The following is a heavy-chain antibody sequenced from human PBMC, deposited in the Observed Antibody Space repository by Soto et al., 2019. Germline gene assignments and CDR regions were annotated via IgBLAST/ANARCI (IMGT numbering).Heavy chain of an antibody. J-gene: IGHJ4*02. CDR1: SGSISGYY. D-gene: IGHD2-21*01. V-gene: IGHV4-59*01. Sequence: QVQLQESGPGLVKPSETLSLTCTVSSGSISGYYWGWIRQPPGEGLEWIGYIHYSGNPHYNPSLKRRFAISVDTSRSQFSLRLSSVTAADTAVYYCARGYLGNDWYYYFDNWGQAALGTVSS. CDR2: IHYSGNP. CDR3: ARGYLGNDWYYYFDN.